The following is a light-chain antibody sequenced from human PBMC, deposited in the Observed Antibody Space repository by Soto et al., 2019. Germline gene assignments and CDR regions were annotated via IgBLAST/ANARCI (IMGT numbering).Light chain of an antibody. J-gene: IGKJ1*01. CDR1: QSISSW. CDR2: KAS. CDR3: QQYNSYSPTWT. V-gene: IGKV1-5*03. Sequence: DIQMTQSPSTLSASVGDRVTITCRASQSISSWLAWYQQKPGKAPKLLIYKASSLESGVPSRFSGSGSGTESTLTISSLQPDDFATYYCQQYNSYSPTWTFGQGTKVEIK.